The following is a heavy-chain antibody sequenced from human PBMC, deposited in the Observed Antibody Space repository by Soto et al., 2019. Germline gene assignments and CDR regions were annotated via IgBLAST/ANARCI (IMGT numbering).Heavy chain of an antibody. Sequence: PGGSLRLSCAASGFTFSSYGMHWVRQAPGKGLEWVAVISYDGSNKYYADSVKGRFTISRDNSKNTLYLQMNSLRAEDTAVYYCAAWSIRLRWYTTPPYYYGMDVWGQGTTVTVSS. V-gene: IGHV3-30*03. CDR2: ISYDGSNK. CDR3: AAWSIRLRWYTTPPYYYGMDV. J-gene: IGHJ6*02. D-gene: IGHD4-17*01. CDR1: GFTFSSYG.